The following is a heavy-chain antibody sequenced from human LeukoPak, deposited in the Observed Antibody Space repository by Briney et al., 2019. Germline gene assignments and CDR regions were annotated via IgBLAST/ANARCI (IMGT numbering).Heavy chain of an antibody. CDR3: ARDRITMIVVVETNWFDP. CDR2: INPNSGGT. CDR1: GYTFTGYY. V-gene: IGHV1-2*02. J-gene: IGHJ5*02. Sequence: ASVKVSCKASGYTFTGYYMHWVRQAPGQGLEWMGWINPNSGGTNYAQKFQGRVTMTRVTSISTAYMELSRLRSDDTAVYYCARDRITMIVVVETNWFDPWGQGTLVTVSS. D-gene: IGHD3-22*01.